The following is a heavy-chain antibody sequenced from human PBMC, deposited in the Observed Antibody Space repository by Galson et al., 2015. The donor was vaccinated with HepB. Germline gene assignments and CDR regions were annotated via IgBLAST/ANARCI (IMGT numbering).Heavy chain of an antibody. Sequence: QSGAEVKKPGESLRISCEGSGYSFTDYWISWVRRMPGQGLEWMGRIDPSNSYTNCSPSFQGHVTISADKSISTAYLQWSSLKASDTAMYYCARPAGYGGNSGEFDYWGQGTLVTVSS. V-gene: IGHV5-10-1*01. CDR3: ARPAGYGGNSGEFDY. J-gene: IGHJ4*02. CDR2: IDPSNSYT. CDR1: GYSFTDYW. D-gene: IGHD4-23*01.